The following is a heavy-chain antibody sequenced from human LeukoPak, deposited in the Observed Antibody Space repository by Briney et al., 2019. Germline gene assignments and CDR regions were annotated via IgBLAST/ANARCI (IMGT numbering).Heavy chain of an antibody. CDR2: IIPIFGTA. CDR1: GGTFSSYA. CDR3: ARWGGYYDFPQYNWFDP. V-gene: IGHV1-69*05. D-gene: IGHD3-3*01. Sequence: ASVKVSCKASGGTFSSYAMSWVRQAPGQGLEWMGVIIPIFGTANYAQKFQGRVTITTDESTSTAYMELSSLRSEDTAVYYCARWGGYYDFPQYNWFDPWGQGTLVTVPS. J-gene: IGHJ5*02.